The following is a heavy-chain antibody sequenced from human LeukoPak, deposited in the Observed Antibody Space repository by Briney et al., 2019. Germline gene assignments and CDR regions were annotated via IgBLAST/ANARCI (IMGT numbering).Heavy chain of an antibody. J-gene: IGHJ1*01. Sequence: SGGSLRLSCAASGFTFSNYSMAWVRQAPGRGLEWVSLISSSSSYIYYADSVKGRFTISRDNAKNSLYLQMNSLRTEDTALYYCAHTVTPRYFQFWGQGTLVTVSS. CDR1: GFTFSNYS. CDR2: ISSSSSYI. CDR3: AHTVTPRYFQF. V-gene: IGHV3-21*01. D-gene: IGHD4-17*01.